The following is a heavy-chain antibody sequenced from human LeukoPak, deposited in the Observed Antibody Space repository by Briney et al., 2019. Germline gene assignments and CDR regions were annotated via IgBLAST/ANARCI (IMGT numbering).Heavy chain of an antibody. CDR2: INHSGST. D-gene: IGHD2-15*01. Sequence: SDTLSLTCTVSGGSLSSSSYYWRWIRQPPGTGLEWVGGINHSGSTHYNPSLKSRVTISVDTSKSQFSLKLSSVTAADTAVYYCARHRCSGGSCYPMNLFDPWGQGTLVTVSS. CDR1: GGSLSSSSYY. V-gene: IGHV4-39*01. CDR3: ARHRCSGGSCYPMNLFDP. J-gene: IGHJ5*02.